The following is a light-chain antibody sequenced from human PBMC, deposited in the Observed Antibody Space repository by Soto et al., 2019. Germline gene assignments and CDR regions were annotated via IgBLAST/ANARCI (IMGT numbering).Light chain of an antibody. CDR3: QRFNTYPIT. Sequence: AIQLTQSPSSLSASVGDRVTITCRASQDIRGALAWYQQKPGKPPKLQIFDVSSLRSGVPARFSGSGSGTDFTLTISSLQAEDFATYCSQRFNTYPITLGQGTRLEIK. CDR1: QDIRGA. V-gene: IGKV1-13*02. J-gene: IGKJ5*01. CDR2: DVS.